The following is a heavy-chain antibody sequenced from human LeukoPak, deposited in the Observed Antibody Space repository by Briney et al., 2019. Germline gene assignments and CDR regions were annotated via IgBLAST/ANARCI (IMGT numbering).Heavy chain of an antibody. Sequence: PGGYLRLSCAASGFTVSNNYMSWVRQAPGKGLEWVSVIHSGGTTNYADSVQGRFAISRDNSKTTVYLHMNSLRAEDTAVYYCARDSDSGYGPFASWGQGTLVTVSS. V-gene: IGHV3-53*01. CDR3: ARDSDSGYGPFAS. CDR2: IHSGGTT. D-gene: IGHD5-12*01. J-gene: IGHJ4*02. CDR1: GFTVSNNY.